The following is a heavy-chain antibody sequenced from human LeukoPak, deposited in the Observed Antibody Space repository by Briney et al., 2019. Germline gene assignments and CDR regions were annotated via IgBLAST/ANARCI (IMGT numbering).Heavy chain of an antibody. D-gene: IGHD6-19*01. Sequence: SETLSLTCTVSGGSVSSSSYYWGWIRQPPGKGLEWIGSIYYSGSTYYNPSLKSRVTISVDTSKNQFSLKLSSVTAADTAVYYCAAVAGIGEFDYWGQGTLVTVSS. J-gene: IGHJ4*02. V-gene: IGHV4-39*01. CDR3: AAVAGIGEFDY. CDR1: GGSVSSSSYY. CDR2: IYYSGST.